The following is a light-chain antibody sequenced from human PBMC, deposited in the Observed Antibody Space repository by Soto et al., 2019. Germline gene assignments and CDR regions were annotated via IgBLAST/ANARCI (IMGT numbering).Light chain of an antibody. J-gene: IGLJ2*01. Sequence: QSVLTQPPSVSAAPGQKVTISCSGSSSNIGKNYVSWYQQFPGTAPKLLIYDSDQRPSGIPDRFSGSKSGTSATLGITGLQTGDEADYYCGSWDSSLGAWVFGGGTKLTVL. V-gene: IGLV1-51*01. CDR1: SSNIGKNY. CDR3: GSWDSSLGAWV. CDR2: DSD.